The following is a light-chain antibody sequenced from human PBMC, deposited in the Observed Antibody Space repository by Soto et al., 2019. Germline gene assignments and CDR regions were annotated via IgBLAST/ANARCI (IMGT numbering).Light chain of an antibody. CDR1: SSNIGSNT. CDR3: AAWDDSLNGHV. J-gene: IGLJ1*01. V-gene: IGLV1-44*01. CDR2: SNN. Sequence: QSVLTQPPSASGTPGQRVTIACSGSSSNIGSNTVNWYQQLPGTAPKLLIYSNNQRPSGVPDRFSGSKSGTSASLAISGLQSVDEADYYCAAWDDSLNGHVFGTGTKLTVL.